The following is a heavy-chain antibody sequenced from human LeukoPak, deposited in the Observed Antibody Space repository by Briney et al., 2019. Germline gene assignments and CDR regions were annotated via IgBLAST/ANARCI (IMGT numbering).Heavy chain of an antibody. CDR3: ARVRGTQYDFWSTDRWSYFDY. J-gene: IGHJ4*02. Sequence: TGGSLRLSCAASGFTVSSNYMSWVRQAPGKGLEWVSVIYSGGSTYYADSVKGRFTISRDNSKNTLYLQMNSLRVEDTAVYYCARVRGTQYDFWSTDRWSYFDYWGQGTLVTVSS. D-gene: IGHD3-3*01. CDR1: GFTVSSNY. V-gene: IGHV3-53*01. CDR2: IYSGGST.